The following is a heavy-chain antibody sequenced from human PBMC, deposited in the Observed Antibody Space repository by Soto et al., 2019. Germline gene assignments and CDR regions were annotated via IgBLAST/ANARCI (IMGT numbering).Heavy chain of an antibody. Sequence: EVQLLESGGGLVQPGGSLRLSCASAGFTFSNYAMSWVRQAPGRGLEWVSTISGSGGSTYYADSVKGRFTMSRDNSKSTLYLQMNSLRAEDTAVYYCAKVRGWDYYCGMDVWGQGTSATVSS. D-gene: IGHD6-19*01. CDR2: ISGSGGST. V-gene: IGHV3-23*01. CDR1: GFTFSNYA. CDR3: AKVRGWDYYCGMDV. J-gene: IGHJ6*02.